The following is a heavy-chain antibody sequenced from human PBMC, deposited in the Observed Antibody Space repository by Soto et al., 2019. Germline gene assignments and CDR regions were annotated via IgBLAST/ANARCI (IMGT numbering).Heavy chain of an antibody. Sequence: PGGSLRLSCVGSGFTFSTYSINWVRQAPGKGLEWVSSISSRSDIYYADSVKGRFTISRDNAKNSVSLQMNSLRAEDTAVYYCAREYTAWPLAYGLDVWGQGATVTVSS. CDR2: ISSRSDI. CDR3: AREYTAWPLAYGLDV. CDR1: GFTFSTYS. J-gene: IGHJ6*02. V-gene: IGHV3-21*01. D-gene: IGHD2-2*02.